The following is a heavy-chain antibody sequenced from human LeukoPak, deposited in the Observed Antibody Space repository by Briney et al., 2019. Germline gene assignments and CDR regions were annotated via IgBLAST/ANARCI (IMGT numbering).Heavy chain of an antibody. D-gene: IGHD5-18*01. CDR1: GFTFSSYA. J-gene: IGHJ4*02. Sequence: GGSLRLSCAASGFTFSSYAMHWVRQAPGKGLEWVAVISYDGSNKYYADSVKGRFTISRDNSKNTLYLQMNSLRAEDMAVYYCASKGIQVWVLWDWGQGTLVTVSS. CDR3: ASKGIQVWVLWD. V-gene: IGHV3-30-3*01. CDR2: ISYDGSNK.